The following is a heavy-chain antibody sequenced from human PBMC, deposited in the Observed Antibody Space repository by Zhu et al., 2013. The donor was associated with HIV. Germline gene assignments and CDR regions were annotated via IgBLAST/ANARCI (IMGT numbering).Heavy chain of an antibody. D-gene: IGHD3-10*02. V-gene: IGHV1-2*02. CDR2: INPNSGDT. Sequence: QVQLVQSGAEVKKPGASVKVSCKASGYTFTDYYMHWVRQAPGQGLEWMGWINPNSGDTNYAQKFEGRVTMTRDTSITTAYMELSRLRSDDTAIHYCARAHVGDAHVFDIWGQGQRSPSLQ. CDR3: ARAHVGDAHVFDI. J-gene: IGHJ3*02. CDR1: GYTFTDYY.